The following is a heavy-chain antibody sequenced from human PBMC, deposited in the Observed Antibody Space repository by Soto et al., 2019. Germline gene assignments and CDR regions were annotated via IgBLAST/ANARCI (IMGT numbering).Heavy chain of an antibody. D-gene: IGHD3-9*01. Sequence: ASVKVSCKASGYTFTSYAMHWVRQAPGQRLEWMGWINAGNGNTKYSQKFQGRVTITRDTSASTAYMELSSLRSEDTAVYYCAREPLEYYDILTGYYYYYGMDVWGQGTTVTVSS. CDR3: AREPLEYYDILTGYYYYYGMDV. V-gene: IGHV1-3*01. CDR2: INAGNGNT. CDR1: GYTFTSYA. J-gene: IGHJ6*02.